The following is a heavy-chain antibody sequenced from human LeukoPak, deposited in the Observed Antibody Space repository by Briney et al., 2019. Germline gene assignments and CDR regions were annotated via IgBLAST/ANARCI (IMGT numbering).Heavy chain of an antibody. V-gene: IGHV3-30*02. CDR3: AKDRANAWSSDY. CDR2: RTYDGSDK. Sequence: PGGSLRLSCAASGFTFSNYAMYWVRQAPGKGLEWVAFRTYDGSDKYYGDSVKGRFTISRDNSKNTLYLQMNSLRAEDTAVYYCAKDRANAWSSDYWGQGTLVTVSS. CDR1: GFTFSNYA. J-gene: IGHJ4*02. D-gene: IGHD3-10*01.